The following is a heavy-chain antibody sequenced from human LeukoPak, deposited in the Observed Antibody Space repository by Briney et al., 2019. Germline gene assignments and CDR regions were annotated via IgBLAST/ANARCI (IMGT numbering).Heavy chain of an antibody. J-gene: IGHJ4*02. CDR1: GFTFSSYA. V-gene: IGHV3-30*04. CDR2: ISYDGNNK. CDR3: ARGRSYYDSSGYYYSRSDFDY. D-gene: IGHD3-22*01. Sequence: PGRSLRLSCAASGFTFSSYALHWVRQAPGKGLEWVTIISYDGNNKYYADSVKGRSTISRDNSKNTLYLQMNSLRPEDTAVYYCARGRSYYDSSGYYYSRSDFDYWGQGTLVTVSS.